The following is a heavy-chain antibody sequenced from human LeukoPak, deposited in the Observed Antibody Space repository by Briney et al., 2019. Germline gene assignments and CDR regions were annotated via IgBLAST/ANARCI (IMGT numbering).Heavy chain of an antibody. J-gene: IGHJ4*02. CDR3: ARDTAWGTAVAGTRDF. CDR1: GYSFTSYG. Sequence: ASVKVSCKATGYSFTSYGISWVRQAPGQGLEWMGRIRTYNGNTNYAQKLQGRVTMTTDTSTSTAYMELRSLRSDDTAVYYCARDTAWGTAVAGTRDFWGQGSLVTVSS. V-gene: IGHV1-18*01. CDR2: IRTYNGNT. D-gene: IGHD6-19*01.